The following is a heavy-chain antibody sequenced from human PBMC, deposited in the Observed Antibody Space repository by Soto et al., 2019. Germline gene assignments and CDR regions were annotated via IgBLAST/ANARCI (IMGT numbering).Heavy chain of an antibody. V-gene: IGHV4-59*12. CDR3: ARDLERVTIFGVVLAESDAFDI. CDR1: GGSISSYY. CDR2: IYYSGST. Sequence: SEALSRTCTVSGGSISSYYWSWIRQPPGKGLEWIGYIYYSGSTNYNPSLKSRVTISVDTSKNQFSLKLSSVTAADTAVYYCARDLERVTIFGVVLAESDAFDIWGQGTMVTVSS. D-gene: IGHD3-3*01. J-gene: IGHJ3*02.